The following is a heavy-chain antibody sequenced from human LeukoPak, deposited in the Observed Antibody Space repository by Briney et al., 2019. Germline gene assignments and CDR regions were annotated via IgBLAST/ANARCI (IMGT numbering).Heavy chain of an antibody. CDR3: ARAASSSWYGGVYHYYYMDI. Sequence: GESLKISCKGSGYSFTSYRIGWVRQMPGKGLEWMGITYPGDSDTTYSPSFQGQVTISADKSINTAYLQWRSLKALDTAMYYCARAASSSWYGGVYHYYYMDIWGKGTTVTVSS. J-gene: IGHJ6*03. CDR1: GYSFTSYR. V-gene: IGHV5-51*01. CDR2: TYPGDSDT. D-gene: IGHD6-13*01.